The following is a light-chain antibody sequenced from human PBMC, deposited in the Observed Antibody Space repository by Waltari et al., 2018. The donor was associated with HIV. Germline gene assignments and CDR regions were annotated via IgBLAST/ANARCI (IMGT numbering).Light chain of an antibody. J-gene: IGKJ4*01. CDR1: QSVSSSY. V-gene: IGKV3-20*01. CDR2: GAS. Sequence: EIVLTQSPGTLSLSPGERATLSCRASQSVSSSYLAWYQQRPGQAPSLLMYGASSRATGIPDRFSGSGSGTDFTLTISRLEPEDFAVYYCQQYGSSPLTFGGGTKVEIK. CDR3: QQYGSSPLT.